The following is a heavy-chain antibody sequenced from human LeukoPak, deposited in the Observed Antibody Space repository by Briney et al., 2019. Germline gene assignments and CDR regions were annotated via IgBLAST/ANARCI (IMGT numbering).Heavy chain of an antibody. V-gene: IGHV1-2*02. J-gene: IGHJ4*02. CDR2: INPNTGGT. D-gene: IGHD3-9*01. CDR3: ARVHATGYFSLDLGY. CDR1: GYTFTGYF. Sequence: ASVTVSCKASGYTFTGYFMHWVRQAPGQGLDWMGWINPNTGGTKYAQKFQGRVTMTRDTSIGTAYMELSTVTSDDTAVYFCARVHATGYFSLDLGYWGQGTLVTVSS.